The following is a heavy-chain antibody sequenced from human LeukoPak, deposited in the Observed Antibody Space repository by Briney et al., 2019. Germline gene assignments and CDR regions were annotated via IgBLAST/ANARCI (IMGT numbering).Heavy chain of an antibody. Sequence: GGSLRLSCAASGFTFSNYAMHWVRQPPGKGLEWMAVISYDGSKKDYADSVKGRFTISRDNSKNTLYLQMNSLRAEDTAVYYCAKDYSTYYYYMDVWGKGTTVTVSS. D-gene: IGHD4-11*01. J-gene: IGHJ6*03. CDR1: GFTFSNYA. CDR2: ISYDGSKK. CDR3: AKDYSTYYYYMDV. V-gene: IGHV3-30*04.